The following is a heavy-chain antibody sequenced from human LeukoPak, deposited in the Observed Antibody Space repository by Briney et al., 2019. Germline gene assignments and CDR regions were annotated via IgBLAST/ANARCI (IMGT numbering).Heavy chain of an antibody. CDR2: INQDGSVK. V-gene: IGHV3-7*03. J-gene: IGHJ4*02. CDR3: AKVSHYYDSSGYYKCFDY. D-gene: IGHD3-22*01. Sequence: TGGSLRLSCAASGFTFSRHSMSWVRQAPGKGLEWVANINQDGSVKYYVDSVKDRFTISRDNAKNSLYLQMNSLRAEDTAVYYCAKVSHYYDSSGYYKCFDYWGQGTLVTVSS. CDR1: GFTFSRHS.